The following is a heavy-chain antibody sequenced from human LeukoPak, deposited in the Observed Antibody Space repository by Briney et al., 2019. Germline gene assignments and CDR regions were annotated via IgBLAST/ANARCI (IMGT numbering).Heavy chain of an antibody. CDR2: IYSGGST. D-gene: IGHD6-19*01. V-gene: IGHV3-53*01. Sequence: PGGSLRLSCAASGFTFSAYWMSWVRQAPGKGLEWVSVIYSGGSTYYADSVKGRFTISRDNSKNTLYLQMNSLRAEDTAVYYCASSGWYSGPVDYWGQGTLVTVSS. CDR3: ASSGWYSGPVDY. CDR1: GFTFSAYW. J-gene: IGHJ4*02.